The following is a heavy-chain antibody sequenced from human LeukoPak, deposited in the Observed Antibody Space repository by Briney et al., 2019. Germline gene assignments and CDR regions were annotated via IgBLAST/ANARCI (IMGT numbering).Heavy chain of an antibody. D-gene: IGHD3-22*01. CDR1: GFTFSSYA. CDR2: ISYDGSNK. CDR3: ARDEGNYYDSSGFGWFDP. Sequence: GGSLRLSCAASGFTFSSYAMHWVRQAPGKGLEWVAVISYDGSNKYYADSVKGRFTISRDNSKNTLYLQMNSLRAEDTAVYYCARDEGNYYDSSGFGWFDPWGQGTLVTVSS. V-gene: IGHV3-30*04. J-gene: IGHJ5*02.